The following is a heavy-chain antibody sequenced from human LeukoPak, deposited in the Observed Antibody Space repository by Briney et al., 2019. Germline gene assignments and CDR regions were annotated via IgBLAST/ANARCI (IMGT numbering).Heavy chain of an antibody. Sequence: GGSLRLSCAASGFTVSSNCMSWVRQAPGKGLEWVSVIYSGGSTYYADSVKGRFTISRDDSKNTLYLQMNSLRAEDTAVYYCAREGYYSYLDYWGQGTLVTVSS. CDR2: IYSGGST. CDR3: AREGYYSYLDY. CDR1: GFTVSSNC. D-gene: IGHD2/OR15-2a*01. V-gene: IGHV3-53*01. J-gene: IGHJ4*02.